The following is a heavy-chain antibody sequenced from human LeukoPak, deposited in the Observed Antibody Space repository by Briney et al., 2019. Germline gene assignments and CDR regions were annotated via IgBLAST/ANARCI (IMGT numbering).Heavy chain of an antibody. Sequence: SETLSLTCTVSGGSISSSGCYWGWIRQPPGKGLEYIGSISYRGSTYYNPSLKSRVTISVDTSKNQFSLKLTSVTAADTAVYYCARGWIAARRYYYGMDVWGQGTTVTVSS. V-gene: IGHV4-39*01. CDR1: GGSISSSGCY. J-gene: IGHJ6*02. D-gene: IGHD6-6*01. CDR3: ARGWIAARRYYYGMDV. CDR2: ISYRGST.